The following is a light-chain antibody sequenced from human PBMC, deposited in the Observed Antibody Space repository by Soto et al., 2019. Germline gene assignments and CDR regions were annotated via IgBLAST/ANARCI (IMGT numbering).Light chain of an antibody. V-gene: IGLV1-40*01. CDR1: SSNIGAGYD. CDR2: GNS. J-gene: IGLJ1*01. Sequence: QSVLTQPPSVSGAPGQKVTISCTGSSSNIGAGYDVNWYHQLPGTAPKLLIHGNSNRPSGVPDRFSGSKSGTSASLAITGLQAEDEADYFCQSYDSSLSGYVFGTGTKGHRP. CDR3: QSYDSSLSGYV.